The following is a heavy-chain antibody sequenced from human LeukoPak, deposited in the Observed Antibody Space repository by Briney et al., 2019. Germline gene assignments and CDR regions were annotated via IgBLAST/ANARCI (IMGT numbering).Heavy chain of an antibody. CDR3: ARELEGSGYDYDAFDI. J-gene: IGHJ3*02. D-gene: IGHD5-12*01. Sequence: SVKVSCKASGGTFSSYAISWVRQAPGQGLEWMGGIIPIFGTANYAQKFQGRVTITADESTSTAYMELSSLRSEDTAVYYCARELEGSGYDYDAFDIWGQGTMVTVSS. CDR2: IIPIFGTA. CDR1: GGTFSSYA. V-gene: IGHV1-69*13.